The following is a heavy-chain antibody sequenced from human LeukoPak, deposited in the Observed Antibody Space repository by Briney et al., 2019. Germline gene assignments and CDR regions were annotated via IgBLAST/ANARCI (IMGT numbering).Heavy chain of an antibody. D-gene: IGHD3-3*01. CDR3: AKASRDFWSGSAFDY. V-gene: IGHV3-43D*03. Sequence: PGGSLRLSCAASGFTFDDYAMHWVRQAPGKGLEWVSLISWDGGSTYYADSVKGRFTISRDNSKNSLYLQMSSLRAEDTALYYCAKASRDFWSGSAFDYWGQGTLVTVSS. J-gene: IGHJ4*02. CDR2: ISWDGGST. CDR1: GFTFDDYA.